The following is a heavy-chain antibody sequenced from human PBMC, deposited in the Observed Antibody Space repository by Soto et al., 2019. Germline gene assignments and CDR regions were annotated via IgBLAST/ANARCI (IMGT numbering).Heavy chain of an antibody. D-gene: IGHD6-25*01. CDR1: GYTFTSYG. CDR2: ISAYNGNT. J-gene: IGHJ4*02. CDR3: ARRKERSGPHYFDY. Sequence: ASVKVSCKASGYTFTSYGISWVRQAPGQGLEWMGWISAYNGNTNYAQKLQGRVTVTRNTSISTVYMELTSLRSEDTAVYYCARRKERSGPHYFDYWGQGSLVTVSS. V-gene: IGHV1-18*04.